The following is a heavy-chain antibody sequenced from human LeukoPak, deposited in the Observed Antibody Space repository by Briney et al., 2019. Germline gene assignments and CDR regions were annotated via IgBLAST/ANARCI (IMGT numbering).Heavy chain of an antibody. Sequence: GGSLRLSCAASGFTFNNYWIHWVRQVPGKGLVWVSRINNDGSSASYVDSVKGRFTISRDNAKNTLFLQMNSPRAEDTAVYYCARRGTGHGMDVWGQETTVIVSS. CDR1: GFTFNNYW. V-gene: IGHV3-74*01. D-gene: IGHD1-1*01. J-gene: IGHJ6*02. CDR2: INNDGSSA. CDR3: ARRGTGHGMDV.